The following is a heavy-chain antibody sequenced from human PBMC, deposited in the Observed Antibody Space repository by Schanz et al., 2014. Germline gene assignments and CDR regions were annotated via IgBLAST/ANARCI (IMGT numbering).Heavy chain of an antibody. CDR1: GFTFSSYS. J-gene: IGHJ6*02. Sequence: EVQLVESGGGLVQPGGSLRLSCAASGFTFSSYSMNWVRQAPGKGLEWVSYISSSSSTRYYADSVKGRFTISRDNAKNSLLLRMSSLRAEDSAVYYCARDCLLQQLGYSHYYYAMDVWGQGTTVTVSS. CDR3: ARDCLLQQLGYSHYYYAMDV. D-gene: IGHD4-4*01. V-gene: IGHV3-48*01. CDR2: ISSSSSTR.